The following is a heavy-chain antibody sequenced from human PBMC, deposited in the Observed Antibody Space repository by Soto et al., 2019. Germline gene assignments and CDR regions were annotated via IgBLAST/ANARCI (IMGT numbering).Heavy chain of an antibody. CDR2: IYYSGST. J-gene: IGHJ5*02. Sequence: SETLSLTCTVSGGSISSSSYYWGWIRQPPGKGLEWIGSIYYSGSTYYNPSLKSRVTVSVDTSKNQFSLKLSSVTAADTAVYYCARRSSRYSSGWNWFDPWGQGTLVTVPQ. CDR1: GGSISSSSYY. D-gene: IGHD6-19*01. CDR3: ARRSSRYSSGWNWFDP. V-gene: IGHV4-39*01.